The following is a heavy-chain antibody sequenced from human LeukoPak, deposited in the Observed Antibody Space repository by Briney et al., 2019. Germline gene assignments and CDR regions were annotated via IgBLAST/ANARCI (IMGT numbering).Heavy chain of an antibody. J-gene: IGHJ3*02. CDR1: GGTFSSYA. CDR2: IIPILGIA. V-gene: IGHV1-69*04. D-gene: IGHD6-13*01. Sequence: SVKVSCKASGGTFSSYAISWVRQAPGQGLEWMGRIIPILGIANYAQKFQGRVTITADKSTSTAYMELSSLRSEDTAVYYCARDPGIAAAMAFDIWGQGTMVTVSS. CDR3: ARDPGIAAAMAFDI.